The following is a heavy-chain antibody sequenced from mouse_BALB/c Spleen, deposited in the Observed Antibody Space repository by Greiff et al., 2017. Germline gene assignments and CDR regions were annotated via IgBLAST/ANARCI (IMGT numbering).Heavy chain of an antibody. V-gene: IGHV7-3*02. J-gene: IGHJ2*01. D-gene: IGHD4-1*01. CDR2: IRNKANGYTT. CDR3: ARAGYYFDY. Sequence: EVNVVESGGGLVQPGGSLRLSCATSGFTFTDYYMSWVRQPPGKALEWLGFIRNKANGYTTEYSASVKGRFTISRDNSQSILYLQMNTLRAEDSATYYCARAGYYFDYWGQGTTLTVSS. CDR1: GFTFTDYY.